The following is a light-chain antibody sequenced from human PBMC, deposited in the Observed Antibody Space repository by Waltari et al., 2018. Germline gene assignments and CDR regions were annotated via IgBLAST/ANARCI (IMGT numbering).Light chain of an antibody. J-gene: IGKJ1*01. Sequence: ETVMTQSPANLSVSPGERATLSCRASQSVSSNLAWYQQKPGQAPRLLIYGASTRATGIPARFSGSGSGTEFTLTISSLQFEDFAVYYCQQYNNWPRTFGQGTKVEIK. V-gene: IGKV3-15*01. CDR3: QQYNNWPRT. CDR2: GAS. CDR1: QSVSSN.